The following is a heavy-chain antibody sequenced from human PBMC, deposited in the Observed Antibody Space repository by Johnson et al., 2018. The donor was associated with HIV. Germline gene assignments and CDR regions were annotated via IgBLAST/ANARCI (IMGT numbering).Heavy chain of an antibody. Sequence: QVQLVESGGGVVQPGRSLRLSYAASGFTFSSYGMHWVRQAPGKGLEWLAVISYDGSNKYYADSVKGRFTISRDTSKNTLYLQMNSLRAEDTAVYYCAKVYSSSVPAPGIWGQGTMVTVSS. CDR2: ISYDGSNK. CDR3: AKVYSSSVPAPGI. D-gene: IGHD6-6*01. CDR1: GFTFSSYG. V-gene: IGHV3-30*18. J-gene: IGHJ3*02.